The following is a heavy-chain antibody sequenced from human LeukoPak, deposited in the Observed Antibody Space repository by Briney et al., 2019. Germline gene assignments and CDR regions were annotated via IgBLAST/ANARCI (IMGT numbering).Heavy chain of an antibody. D-gene: IGHD3-3*01. Sequence: GGSLRLSCAASGFTFSSYGMHWVRQAPGKGLEWVAFIRYDGSNKYYADSVKGRFTISRDNSKNTLHLQMNSLRAEDTAVYYCAKDRPVLRFYFDYWGQGTLVTVSS. J-gene: IGHJ4*02. CDR2: IRYDGSNK. V-gene: IGHV3-30*02. CDR3: AKDRPVLRFYFDY. CDR1: GFTFSSYG.